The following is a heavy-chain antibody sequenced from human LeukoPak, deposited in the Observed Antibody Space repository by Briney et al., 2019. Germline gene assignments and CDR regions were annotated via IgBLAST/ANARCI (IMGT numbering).Heavy chain of an antibody. Sequence: GASVKVSCKASGYTFTSYAMNWVRQAPGQGLEWMGWINTNTGNPTYAQGFTRRFVFSLDTSVSTAYLQISSLKAEDTAVYYCARDIVSAGTFWFDPWGQGTLVTVSS. J-gene: IGHJ5*02. V-gene: IGHV7-4-1*02. CDR1: GYTFTSYA. CDR3: ARDIVSAGTFWFDP. CDR2: INTNTGNP. D-gene: IGHD6-13*01.